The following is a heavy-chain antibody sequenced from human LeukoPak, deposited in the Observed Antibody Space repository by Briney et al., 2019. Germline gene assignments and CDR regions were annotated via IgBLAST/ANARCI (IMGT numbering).Heavy chain of an antibody. CDR2: ISGSGDNT. J-gene: IGHJ3*02. Sequence: GGSLRLSCAASGFTFSSYAMSWVRQAPGKGLEWVSDISGSGDNTYYADSVKGRFTISRDNSKNTLYLQMNSLRAEDTAVYYCARDAVSGDAFDIWGQGTMVTVSS. D-gene: IGHD3-22*01. CDR1: GFTFSSYA. CDR3: ARDAVSGDAFDI. V-gene: IGHV3-23*01.